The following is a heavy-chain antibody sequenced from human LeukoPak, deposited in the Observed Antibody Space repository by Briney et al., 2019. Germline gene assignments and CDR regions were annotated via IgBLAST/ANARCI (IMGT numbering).Heavy chain of an antibody. Sequence: ASVKVSCRASGFTFTSYDINWVRQSTGQGLEWMGWMNPISGHTGYAQKFQGRVTMTTDTSTSTAYMELRSLRSDDTAVYYCARVEYYYDSSAFDPWGQGTLVTVSS. CDR2: MNPISGHT. D-gene: IGHD3-22*01. J-gene: IGHJ5*02. CDR1: GFTFTSYD. CDR3: ARVEYYYDSSAFDP. V-gene: IGHV1-8*01.